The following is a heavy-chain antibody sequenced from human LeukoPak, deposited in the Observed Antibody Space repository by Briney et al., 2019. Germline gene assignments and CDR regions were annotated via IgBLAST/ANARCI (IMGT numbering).Heavy chain of an antibody. CDR1: AFIVKTDY. Sequence: GGSLRLSCAASAFIVKTDYVGWVRQAPGKGPEWVSLIYGDSNTYYADSVKGRFTISRDNSKNTLYLQMDSLRAEDTAVYYCARVKDSWGQGTLVTVSS. J-gene: IGHJ5*02. V-gene: IGHV3-66*01. CDR3: ARVKDS. D-gene: IGHD2-15*01. CDR2: IYGDSNT.